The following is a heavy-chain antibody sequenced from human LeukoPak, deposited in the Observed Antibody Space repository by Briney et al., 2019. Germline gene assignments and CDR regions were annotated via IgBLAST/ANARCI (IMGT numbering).Heavy chain of an antibody. CDR1: GGSFSGYY. CDR3: AGGFLEWFRPTYYFDY. V-gene: IGHV4-34*01. CDR2: INHSGST. D-gene: IGHD3-3*01. J-gene: IGHJ4*02. Sequence: SETLSLTCAVYGGSFSGYYWSWIRQPPGKGLEWIGEINHSGSTNYNPSLKSRVTISVDTSKNQFSLKLSSVTAADTAVYYCAGGFLEWFRPTYYFDYWGQGTLVTVS.